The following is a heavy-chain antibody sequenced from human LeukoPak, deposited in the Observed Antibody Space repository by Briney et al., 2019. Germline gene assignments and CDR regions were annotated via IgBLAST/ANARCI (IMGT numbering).Heavy chain of an antibody. CDR2: INHSGST. CDR3: ARGRFIARKYCSSTSCQGYWYFDL. D-gene: IGHD2-2*01. J-gene: IGHJ2*01. Sequence: SETLSLTCAVYGGTFSGYYWSWIRQPPGKGLVGSGEINHSGSTNYNPSLTSRVTISVDTSKNQFSLKLSSVTAADTAVYYCARGRFIARKYCSSTSCQGYWYFDLWGRGTLVTVSS. CDR1: GGTFSGYY. V-gene: IGHV4-34*01.